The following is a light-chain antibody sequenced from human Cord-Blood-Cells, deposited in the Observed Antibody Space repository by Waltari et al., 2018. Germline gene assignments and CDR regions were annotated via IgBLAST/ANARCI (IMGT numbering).Light chain of an antibody. Sequence: DIQMTTSPSSVSASVGDRVPIACRARQGISSWLAWYQQKLVKAPKLRIYATSDLQSGVPSRFSVRVSGTDFTLAISSLQPEDCATYYCQQANSFPYSFGQGTKLEIK. V-gene: IGKV1-12*01. CDR3: QQANSFPYS. J-gene: IGKJ2*03. CDR1: QGISSW. CDR2: ATS.